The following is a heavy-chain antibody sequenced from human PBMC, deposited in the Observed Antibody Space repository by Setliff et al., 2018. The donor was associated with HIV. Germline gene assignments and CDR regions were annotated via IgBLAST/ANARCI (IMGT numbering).Heavy chain of an antibody. Sequence: SETLSLTCTVSGSLTSYYWSWIRQSPGKGLEWIGYVYYSGNTNYNPSLQSRVTISVDASQNQFSLKLTSMNAADTATYYCARHFYGSGSPSDYWGQGIVVTVSS. CDR1: GSLTSYY. CDR3: ARHFYGSGSPSDY. D-gene: IGHD3-10*01. V-gene: IGHV4-59*08. J-gene: IGHJ4*02. CDR2: VYYSGNT.